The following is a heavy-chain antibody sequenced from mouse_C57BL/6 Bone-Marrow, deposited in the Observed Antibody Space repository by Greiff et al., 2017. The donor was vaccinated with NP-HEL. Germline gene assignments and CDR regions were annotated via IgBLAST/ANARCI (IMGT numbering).Heavy chain of an antibody. Sequence: EVQLQQSGAELVRPGASVKFSCTASGFNIKDDYMHWVKQRPEQGLEWIGWIDPENGDTEYASKFQGKATITADTSSNTAYLQLSSLTSEDTAVYYCTTDDYGGDGNYVRYYAMDYWGQGTSVTVSS. D-gene: IGHD2-1*01. J-gene: IGHJ4*01. CDR1: GFNIKDDY. CDR2: IDPENGDT. CDR3: TTDDYGGDGNYVRYYAMDY. V-gene: IGHV14-4*01.